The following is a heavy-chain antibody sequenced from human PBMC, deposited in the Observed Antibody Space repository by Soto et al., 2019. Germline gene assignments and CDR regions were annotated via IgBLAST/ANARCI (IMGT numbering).Heavy chain of an antibody. CDR3: ARSEAAAGTSYYYYVLDF. CDR2: IYPGDSDT. CDR1: GYSFTSYW. V-gene: IGHV5-51*01. D-gene: IGHD6-13*01. Sequence: PGESLKISCKGSGYSFTSYWIGWVRQMPGKGLEWMGIIYPGDSDTRYSPSFQGQVTISADKSISTAYLQWSSLKASDTAMYYCARSEAAAGTSYYYYVLDFWGQGTTVIVSS. J-gene: IGHJ6*02.